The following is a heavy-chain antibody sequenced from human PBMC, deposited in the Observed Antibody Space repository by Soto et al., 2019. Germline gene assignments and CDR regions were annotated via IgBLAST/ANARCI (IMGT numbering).Heavy chain of an antibody. Sequence: QVQLQQWGAGLLKPSETLSLTCVVYGGSFSGYYWSWIRQAPGEGLEWIGEINHSGSTNYNPSLKGRVTTSVVTSKNQFSLKLSSVTAADTAVYYCARGRVSGTYSDVFDYWGHGTLVTVSS. CDR1: GGSFSGYY. V-gene: IGHV4-34*01. CDR3: ARGRVSGTYSDVFDY. J-gene: IGHJ4*01. CDR2: INHSGST. D-gene: IGHD3-10*01.